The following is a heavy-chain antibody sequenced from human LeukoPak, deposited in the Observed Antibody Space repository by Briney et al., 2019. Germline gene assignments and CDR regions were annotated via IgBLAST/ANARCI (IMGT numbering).Heavy chain of an antibody. CDR1: GYTFTSYY. CDR3: ARDYLGYYRLFDY. D-gene: IGHD3-22*01. J-gene: IGHJ4*02. V-gene: IGHV1-2*02. CDR2: INPNSGGT. Sequence: GASVKVSCKASGYTFTSYYMHWVRQAPGQGLEWMGWINPNSGGTNYAQKSQGRVTMTRDTSISTAYMELSRLRSDDTAVYYCARDYLGYYRLFDYWGQGTLVTVSS.